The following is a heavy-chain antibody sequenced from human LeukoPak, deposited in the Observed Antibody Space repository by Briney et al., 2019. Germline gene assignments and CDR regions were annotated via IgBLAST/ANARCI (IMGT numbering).Heavy chain of an antibody. CDR1: GDSINIYY. V-gene: IGHV4-59*01. CDR3: ARTTEAHSWRTRYYDYYMDV. CDR2: IYYSGTT. J-gene: IGHJ6*03. Sequence: SETLSLTCTVSGDSINIYYWSWIRQPPGKGLECIGSIYYSGTTKYNPSLKSRVTISVDTSKNQFSLKLSSVTAADTAVYYCARTTEAHSWRTRYYDYYMDVWGKGTTVTVSS. D-gene: IGHD6-13*01.